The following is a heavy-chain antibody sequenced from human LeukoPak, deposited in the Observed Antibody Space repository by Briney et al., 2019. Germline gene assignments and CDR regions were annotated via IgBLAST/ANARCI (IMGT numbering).Heavy chain of an antibody. CDR1: GFTFSSYG. D-gene: IGHD2-15*01. CDR3: KRVVAATRGGAFDI. J-gene: IGHJ3*02. V-gene: IGHV3-30*03. Sequence: PGGSLRLSCAASGFTFSSYGMHWVRQAPGKGLEWVAVISYDGSNKYYADSVKGRFTISRDNSKNTLYLQMNSLRAEDTAVYYCKRVVAATRGGAFDIWGQGTMVTVSS. CDR2: ISYDGSNK.